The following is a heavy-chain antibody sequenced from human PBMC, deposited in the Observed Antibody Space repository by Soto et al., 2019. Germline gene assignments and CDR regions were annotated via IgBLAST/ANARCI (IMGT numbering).Heavy chain of an antibody. D-gene: IGHD6-19*01. Sequence: QVQLKESGPGLVKPSGTLSLICDVSGISLTTDNWWSWVRQAPGRGLEWIGEIYHRGDTRYNPALKSRVSMSIDKSKNQFSLHLTSVAAADTALYYCARVPKGIPEAGCFDSWGQGNLVTVSS. CDR1: GISLTTDNW. J-gene: IGHJ4*02. V-gene: IGHV4-4*02. CDR2: IYHRGDT. CDR3: ARVPKGIPEAGCFDS.